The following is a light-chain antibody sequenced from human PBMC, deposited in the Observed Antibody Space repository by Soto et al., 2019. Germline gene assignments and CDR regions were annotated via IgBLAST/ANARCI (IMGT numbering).Light chain of an antibody. CDR1: SSNIGAGYD. CDR2: GNS. Sequence: QSVLTQPPSVSGAPGQRVTISCTGSSSNIGAGYDVHWYQQLPGTAPKLLIYGNSNRPSGVPDRFSGSKSGTSASLAITGLQAEDEADYYCQSYDSSLSAYVFGPGTKVT. CDR3: QSYDSSLSAYV. V-gene: IGLV1-40*01. J-gene: IGLJ1*01.